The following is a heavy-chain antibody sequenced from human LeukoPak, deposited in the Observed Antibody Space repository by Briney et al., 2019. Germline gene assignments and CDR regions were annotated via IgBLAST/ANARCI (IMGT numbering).Heavy chain of an antibody. CDR2: ISGSGGST. J-gene: IGHJ5*02. Sequence: QPGGSLRLSCAGSGFTFSSYAMSWVRQAPGKGLEWVSAISGSGGSTYYADSVKGRFTISRDNSKNTLYLQMNSLRAEDTAVYYCAKDPYCSSTSCYNWFDPWGQGTLVTVSS. D-gene: IGHD2-2*01. CDR3: AKDPYCSSTSCYNWFDP. CDR1: GFTFSSYA. V-gene: IGHV3-23*01.